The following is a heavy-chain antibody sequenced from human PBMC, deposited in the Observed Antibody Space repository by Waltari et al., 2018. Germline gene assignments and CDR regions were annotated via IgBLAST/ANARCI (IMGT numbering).Heavy chain of an antibody. Sequence: EVQLVESGGGLVQPGRSLRLSCAALGFTFDDYAMHWVRQAPGKGLEWVSGISWNSGSVGYADSVKGRFTIARDNSKNTLYLQMNSLRAEDTAVYYCARDCDSSSSPVDVWGQGTTVTVSS. CDR3: ARDCDSSSSPVDV. J-gene: IGHJ6*02. CDR2: ISWNSGSV. V-gene: IGHV3-9*01. D-gene: IGHD6-6*01. CDR1: GFTFDDYA.